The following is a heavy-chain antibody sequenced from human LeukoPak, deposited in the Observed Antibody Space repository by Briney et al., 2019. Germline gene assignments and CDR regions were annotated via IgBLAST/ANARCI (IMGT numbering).Heavy chain of an antibody. Sequence: PGGSLRLSCAASGLTLTNYVMTWVRQAPGKGLQWVSTISGSGVSTYYADSVKGRFTISRDNSGSTLYLQMNSLRAEDTAVYYCAKAPPGYPHFMDVWGKGTTVTVSS. CDR3: AKAPPGYPHFMDV. V-gene: IGHV3-23*01. J-gene: IGHJ6*03. CDR1: GLTLTNYV. D-gene: IGHD2-2*01. CDR2: ISGSGVST.